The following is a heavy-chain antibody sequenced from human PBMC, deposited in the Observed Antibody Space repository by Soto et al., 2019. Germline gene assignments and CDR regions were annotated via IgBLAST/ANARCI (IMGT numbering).Heavy chain of an antibody. CDR3: ARLPTHLDIRAPYYGMDV. J-gene: IGHJ6*02. CDR2: ISAYNGNT. Sequence: QVQLVQSGAEVKKPGASVKVSCKASGYTFTSYGISWVRQAPGQGLEWMGWISAYNGNTNYAQKLQGRVTMTTDTSTSTAYMELRSLTSDDTAVYYCARLPTHLDIRAPYYGMDVWGQGTTVTVSS. V-gene: IGHV1-18*01. CDR1: GYTFTSYG.